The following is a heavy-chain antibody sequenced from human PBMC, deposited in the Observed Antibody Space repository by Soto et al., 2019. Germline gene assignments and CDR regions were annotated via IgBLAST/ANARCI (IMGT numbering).Heavy chain of an antibody. CDR1: GGSFSGYY. CDR2: INHSGST. Sequence: SETLSLTCAVYGGSFSGYYWSWIRQPPGKGLEWIGEINHSGSTNYNPSLKSRVTISVDTSKNQFSLKLSSVTAADTAVYYCARGGPNLLYYYDSSGYYPDYWGQGTLVTVSS. D-gene: IGHD3-22*01. CDR3: ARGGPNLLYYYDSSGYYPDY. V-gene: IGHV4-34*01. J-gene: IGHJ4*02.